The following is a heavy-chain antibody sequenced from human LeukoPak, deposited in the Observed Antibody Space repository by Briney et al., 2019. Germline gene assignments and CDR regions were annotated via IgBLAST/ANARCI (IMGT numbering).Heavy chain of an antibody. CDR3: AGQWTIFDGFDI. CDR1: GGSISSYY. V-gene: IGHV4-59*08. Sequence: SETLSLTCTVSGGSISSYYWSWIRQPPGKGLEWIGYIYYSGSTDYNPSLKSRVTISVDTSKNQFSLKLSSVTAADMAMYYCAGQWTIFDGFDIWGQGAMVTVSS. J-gene: IGHJ3*02. D-gene: IGHD3-3*01. CDR2: IYYSGST.